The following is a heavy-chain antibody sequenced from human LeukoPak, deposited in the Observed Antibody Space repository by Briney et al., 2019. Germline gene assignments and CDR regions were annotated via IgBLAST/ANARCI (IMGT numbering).Heavy chain of an antibody. CDR3: ARGDDFPGDY. CDR1: GFIFSKFW. D-gene: IGHD3/OR15-3a*01. J-gene: IGHJ4*02. CDR2: IHPEGNEK. V-gene: IGHV3-7*04. Sequence: PGGSLRLSCVASGFIFSKFWMSWVRQAPGKGLEWVANIHPEGNEKYHVDSVKGRFTISRDNTKNLLHLEMDSLRVEDTAVYYWARGDDFPGDYWGQGTRVTVSS.